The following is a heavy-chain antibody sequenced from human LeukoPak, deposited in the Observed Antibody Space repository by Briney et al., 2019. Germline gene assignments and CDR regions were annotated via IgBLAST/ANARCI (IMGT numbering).Heavy chain of an antibody. CDR3: ARDLEVGTAYYYGMDV. Sequence: GGSLRLSCAASGFTVSSNYMSWVRQAPGKGLEWVSVIYSGGSTYYADSVKGRFTISRDNSKNTLYLQMNSLRAEDTAVYYCARDLEVGTAYYYGMDVWGQGTTVTVSS. CDR2: IYSGGST. D-gene: IGHD2-21*02. CDR1: GFTVSSNY. V-gene: IGHV3-66*02. J-gene: IGHJ6*02.